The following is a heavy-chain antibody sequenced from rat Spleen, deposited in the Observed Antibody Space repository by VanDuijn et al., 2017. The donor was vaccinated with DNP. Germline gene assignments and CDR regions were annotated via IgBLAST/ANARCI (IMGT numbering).Heavy chain of an antibody. J-gene: IGHJ2*01. D-gene: IGHD4-3*01. Sequence: EVQLVESGGGLVQPGRSLKLSCAASGFTFSDYYMAWVRQAPTKGLEWVAYIGSDGYAPYYGDAVKGRFAISRDNAKSTLYLQMISFRSDEMATYYCIRWNSGHFDYWGQGVMVTVSS. CDR2: IGSDGYAP. CDR3: IRWNSGHFDY. CDR1: GFTFSDYY. V-gene: IGHV5-22*01.